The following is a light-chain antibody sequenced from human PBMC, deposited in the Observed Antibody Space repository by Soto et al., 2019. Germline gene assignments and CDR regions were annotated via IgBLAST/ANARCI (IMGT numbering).Light chain of an antibody. CDR2: DNN. J-gene: IGLJ7*01. Sequence: QSVLTQPPSVSAAPGQKVTISCSGSSSNIGHNYVSWYQHLPGTAPKLLIYDNNKRPSGIPDRFSGSQSGTSATLGITGLQTGDEADYYCGTWDSSLSAVFGGGTQLTVL. CDR3: GTWDSSLSAV. CDR1: SSNIGHNY. V-gene: IGLV1-51*01.